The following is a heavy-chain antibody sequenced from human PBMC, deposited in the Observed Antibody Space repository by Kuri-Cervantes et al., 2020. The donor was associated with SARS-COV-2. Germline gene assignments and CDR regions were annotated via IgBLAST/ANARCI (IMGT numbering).Heavy chain of an antibody. CDR3: ARGSGGRESYYYYYMDV. CDR1: GDSVSSNSAA. J-gene: IGHJ6*03. D-gene: IGHD3-10*01. CDR2: TYYRSKWYN. V-gene: IGHV6-1*01. Sequence: SQTLSLTCAISGDSVSSNSAAWNWIRQSPSRGLEWLGRTYYRSKWYNDYAVSVKSRITINPDTSKNQFSLQLNSVTPEDTAVYYCARGSGGRESYYYYYMDVWGKGTTVTVSS.